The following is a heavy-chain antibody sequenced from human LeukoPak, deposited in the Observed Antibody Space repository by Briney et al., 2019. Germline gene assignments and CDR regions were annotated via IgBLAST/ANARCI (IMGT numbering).Heavy chain of an antibody. D-gene: IGHD2-15*01. V-gene: IGHV1-2*04. Sequence: GASVKVSCKASGYTFTGYYMHWVRQAPGQGLEWMGWINPNSGGTNYAQKFQGWVTMTRDTSISTAYMELSRLRSDDTAVYYSARGPPGSIDGGGVFDYWGQGTLVTASS. CDR2: INPNSGGT. J-gene: IGHJ4*02. CDR1: GYTFTGYY. CDR3: ARGPPGSIDGGGVFDY.